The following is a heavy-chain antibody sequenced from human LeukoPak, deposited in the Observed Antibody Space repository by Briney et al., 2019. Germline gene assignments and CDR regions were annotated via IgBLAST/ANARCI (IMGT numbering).Heavy chain of an antibody. Sequence: GGSLRLSCAASGFTFSSYSMNWVRQAPGKGLEWVSYISSISSTIYYADSVKGRFTISRDNAKNSLYLQVNSLRAEDTAVYYCARTPRGESFFDYWGQGTLVTVSS. CDR3: ARTPRGESFFDY. CDR1: GFTFSSYS. V-gene: IGHV3-48*01. CDR2: ISSISSTI. D-gene: IGHD3-10*01. J-gene: IGHJ4*02.